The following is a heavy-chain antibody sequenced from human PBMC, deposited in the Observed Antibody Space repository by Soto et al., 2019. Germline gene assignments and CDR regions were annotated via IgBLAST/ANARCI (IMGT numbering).Heavy chain of an antibody. J-gene: IGHJ4*02. CDR2: IYPSDSDA. CDR1: GYNFACYW. CDR3: ARGGVSTRTFDY. V-gene: IGHV5-51*01. Sequence: GESLKISCKGSGYNFACYWISWVRQMPGKGLELMGIIYPSDSDARYRPSFQGQVTISADKSISSAYLQWSSLRASDTAMYYCARGGVSTRTFDYWGQGTPVTVSS. D-gene: IGHD3-3*01.